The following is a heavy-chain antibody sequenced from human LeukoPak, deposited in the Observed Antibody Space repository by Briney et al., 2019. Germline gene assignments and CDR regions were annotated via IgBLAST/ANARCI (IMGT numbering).Heavy chain of an antibody. CDR1: GYTFIGYY. J-gene: IGHJ4*02. V-gene: IGHV1-2*02. CDR3: ARDPSSSGYDSGVDY. CDR2: INPNSGGT. Sequence: ASVKVSCKASGYTFIGYYMHWVRQAPRQGLEWMGWINPNSGGTNYAQKFQGRVTMTRDTSISTAYMELSGLRSDDTAVYYCARDPSSSGYDSGVDYWGQGTLVTVSS. D-gene: IGHD5-12*01.